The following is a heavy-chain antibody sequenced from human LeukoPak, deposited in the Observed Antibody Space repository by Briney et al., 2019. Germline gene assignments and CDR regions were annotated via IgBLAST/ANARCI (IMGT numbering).Heavy chain of an antibody. CDR3: ASDGLVSRYLDH. Sequence: SETLSLTCVVSGGSISSSTWWTWVRLPPGKGLEWIGEIFHSGSTNLNPSLKSRLTMSVDESRHQFSLKLTSVTAADTAVYYCASDGLVSRYLDHWGQGTLVTVSS. V-gene: IGHV4-4*02. J-gene: IGHJ4*02. D-gene: IGHD3-9*01. CDR2: IFHSGST. CDR1: GGSISSSTW.